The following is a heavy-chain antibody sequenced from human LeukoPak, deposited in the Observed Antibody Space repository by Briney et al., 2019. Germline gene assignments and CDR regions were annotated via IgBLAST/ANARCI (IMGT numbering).Heavy chain of an antibody. V-gene: IGHV1-24*01. CDR1: GYTFTGYY. Sequence: ASVKVSCKASGYTFTGYYMHWVRQAPGKGLEWMGGFDPEDGETIYAQKFQGRVTMTEDTSTDTAYMELSSLRSEDTAVYYCATVSAARRAQVDYWGQGTLVTVSS. CDR3: ATVSAARRAQVDY. D-gene: IGHD6-6*01. CDR2: FDPEDGET. J-gene: IGHJ4*02.